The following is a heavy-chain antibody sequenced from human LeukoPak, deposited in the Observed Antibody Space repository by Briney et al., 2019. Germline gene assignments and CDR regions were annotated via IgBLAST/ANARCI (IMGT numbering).Heavy chain of an antibody. D-gene: IGHD6-19*01. V-gene: IGHV3-30*02. Sequence: GGSLRLPCAASGFTLSTYGMHWVRQGPGKGREWVAFIRYDGSNEYYEDSVKGRFTISRDNSKNTLHLQMNSLSAGDTAVYYCAKVSVAGTEFDYWGQGTLVTVSS. CDR2: IRYDGSNE. J-gene: IGHJ4*02. CDR1: GFTLSTYG. CDR3: AKVSVAGTEFDY.